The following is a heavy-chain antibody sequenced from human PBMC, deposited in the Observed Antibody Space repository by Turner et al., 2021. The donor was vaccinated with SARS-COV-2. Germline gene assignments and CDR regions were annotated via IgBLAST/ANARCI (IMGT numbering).Heavy chain of an antibody. CDR2: IRALIGTS. Sequence: QVQLVQSVAELKKPGSSVKVACKASGSTFSTYAISWRRQAPGQRVECAVVIRALIGTSNYAQKSQGSVTINADETTSTVNMELSSLRYEDTDYYDCAHNYYDSSCYFYVYYFDLWGRGTLVTVSS. V-gene: IGHV1-69*01. CDR3: AHNYYDSSCYFYVYYFDL. D-gene: IGHD3-22*01. CDR1: GSTFSTYA. J-gene: IGHJ2*01.